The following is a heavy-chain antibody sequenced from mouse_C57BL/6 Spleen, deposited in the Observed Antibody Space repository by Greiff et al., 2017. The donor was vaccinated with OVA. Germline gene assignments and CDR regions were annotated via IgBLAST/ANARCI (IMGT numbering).Heavy chain of an antibody. CDR1: GYTFTDYY. CDR3: ARRTTVASGDFDV. V-gene: IGHV1-26*01. Sequence: EVQLQQSGPELVKPGASVKISCKASGYTFTDYYMNWVKQSHGKSLEWIGDINPNNGGTSYNQKFKGKATLTVDKSSSTAYMELRSLTSEDSAVYYCARRTTVASGDFDVWGTGTTVTVSS. J-gene: IGHJ1*03. D-gene: IGHD1-1*01. CDR2: INPNNGGT.